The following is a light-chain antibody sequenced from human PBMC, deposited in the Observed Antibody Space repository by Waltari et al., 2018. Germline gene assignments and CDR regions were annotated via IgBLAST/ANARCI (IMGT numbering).Light chain of an antibody. CDR1: SSAVGGLNY. CDR2: DVK. V-gene: IGLV2-14*03. J-gene: IGLJ2*01. CDR3: SSYTSTSTVL. Sequence: QSDLSQPPSLSGSPGQPITIPCTGTSSAVGGLNYVSWSQEYPGKAPKHIIYDVKNRPSGVSNRFSGSKSGNTASLTISGLQAEDEADYYCSSYTSTSTVLFGGGTKVTVL.